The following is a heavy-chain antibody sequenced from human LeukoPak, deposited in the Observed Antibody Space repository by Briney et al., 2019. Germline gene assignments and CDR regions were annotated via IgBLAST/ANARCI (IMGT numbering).Heavy chain of an antibody. CDR1: GFTFSSYS. V-gene: IGHV3-21*01. CDR3: ARGPLGHDSSGYYYVPLYFDY. CDR2: ISSSSSYI. Sequence: PGGSLRLSCAASGFTFSSYSMNWVRQAPGKGLEWVSSISSSSSYIYYADSVKGRFTISRDNAKNSLYLQMNSLRAEDTAVYYCARGPLGHDSSGYYYVPLYFDYWGQGTLVTVSS. J-gene: IGHJ4*02. D-gene: IGHD3-22*01.